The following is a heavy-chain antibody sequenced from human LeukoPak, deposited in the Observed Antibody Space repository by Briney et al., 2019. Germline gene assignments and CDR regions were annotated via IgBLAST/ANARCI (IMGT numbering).Heavy chain of an antibody. J-gene: IGHJ5*02. CDR3: ARVTFGSGSYTPFDP. CDR2: IYSGGAT. D-gene: IGHD3-10*01. Sequence: PGGSLRLSCAASGFSVSSNYMNWVRQAPGKGLEWVSVIYSGGATYYADSVKDRFTISRDNSKNTLYLQMNGLRAEDTAVYYCARVTFGSGSYTPFDPWGQGTLVTVSS. CDR1: GFSVSSNY. V-gene: IGHV3-66*02.